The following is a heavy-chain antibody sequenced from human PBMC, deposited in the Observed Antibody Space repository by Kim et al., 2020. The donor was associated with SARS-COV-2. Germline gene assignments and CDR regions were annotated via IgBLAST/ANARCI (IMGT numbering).Heavy chain of an antibody. CDR3: AKARGIAAGLTIFDY. V-gene: IGHV3-23*01. CDR2: ISGSGGST. Sequence: GGSLRLSCAASGFTFSSYAMSWVRQAPWKGLEWVSAISGSGGSTYYADSVKGRFTISRDNSKNTLYLQMNSLRAEDTAVYYCAKARGIAAGLTIFDYWGQGTLVTVSS. D-gene: IGHD6-13*01. J-gene: IGHJ4*02. CDR1: GFTFSSYA.